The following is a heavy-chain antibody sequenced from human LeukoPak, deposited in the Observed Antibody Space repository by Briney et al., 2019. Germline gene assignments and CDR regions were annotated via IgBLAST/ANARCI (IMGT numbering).Heavy chain of an antibody. D-gene: IGHD3-16*02. J-gene: IGHJ4*02. Sequence: GGSLRLSCAASGFTFSSYSMNWVRQAPGKGLEWVSSISSSSSYIYYADSVKGRFTISRDNAKNSLYLQMNSLRAEDTAVYYCAKAPREAFGGVIVLPHYFDYWGQGTLVTVSS. CDR3: AKAPREAFGGVIVLPHYFDY. V-gene: IGHV3-21*04. CDR2: ISSSSSYI. CDR1: GFTFSSYS.